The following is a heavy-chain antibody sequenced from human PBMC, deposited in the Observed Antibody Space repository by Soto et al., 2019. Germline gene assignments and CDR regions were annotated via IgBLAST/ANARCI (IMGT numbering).Heavy chain of an antibody. V-gene: IGHV4-61*01. Sequence: PSETLSLTCTVSGGSVSSGSYYWSWIRQPPGKGLEWIGYIYYSGITNYTPSLKSRVTISVDMSKNQFSLKLSSVTAADTAVYYCARVDYDSSGYPTYFFDYWGQGTLVTVS. CDR2: IYYSGIT. D-gene: IGHD3-22*01. CDR1: GGSVSSGSYY. CDR3: ARVDYDSSGYPTYFFDY. J-gene: IGHJ4*02.